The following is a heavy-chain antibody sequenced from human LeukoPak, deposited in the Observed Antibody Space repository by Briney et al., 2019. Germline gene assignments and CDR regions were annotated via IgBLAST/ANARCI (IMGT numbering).Heavy chain of an antibody. CDR1: VFTINNYE. Sequence: GGPLRLSCTASVFTINNYEMKWVRQAPGKGLEWVTYIIGSGTNIYYEDSVRGRFTISRDNGKNSLYLQMNSLRAEDTAVYYCARDRMDDGWYNWLDPWGQGTLVTVTS. CDR3: ARDRMDDGWYNWLDP. J-gene: IGHJ5*02. D-gene: IGHD6-19*01. V-gene: IGHV3-48*03. CDR2: IIGSGTNI.